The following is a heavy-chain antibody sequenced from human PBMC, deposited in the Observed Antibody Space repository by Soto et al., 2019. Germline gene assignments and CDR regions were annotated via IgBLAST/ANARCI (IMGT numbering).Heavy chain of an antibody. CDR1: GYTFSDYY. D-gene: IGHD6-19*01. Sequence: ASVKVSCKASGYTFSDYYMHWVRQAPGQGLEWMGWINANSGGTTYAQKFQGRVTMTRDTSISTAYMELSSLSSDDTAIYYCARLQIEVAGTNWGQGTLVT. V-gene: IGHV1-2*02. CDR2: INANSGGT. CDR3: ARLQIEVAGTN. J-gene: IGHJ4*02.